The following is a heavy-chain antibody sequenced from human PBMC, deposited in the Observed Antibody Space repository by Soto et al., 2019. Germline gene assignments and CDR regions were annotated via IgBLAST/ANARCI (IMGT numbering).Heavy chain of an antibody. J-gene: IGHJ4*02. CDR1: GFNFGSYG. CDR2: ISYDGSNK. CDR3: ARGVGWEPTCFDY. D-gene: IGHD1-26*01. Sequence: PGGSLRLSCAASGFNFGSYGMHWVRKAPGKGLEWVAVISYDGSNKYYADSVKGRFTISRDNSKNTLYLQMNSLRAEDTAVYYCARGVGWEPTCFDYWGQGTLVTVYS. V-gene: IGHV3-30*03.